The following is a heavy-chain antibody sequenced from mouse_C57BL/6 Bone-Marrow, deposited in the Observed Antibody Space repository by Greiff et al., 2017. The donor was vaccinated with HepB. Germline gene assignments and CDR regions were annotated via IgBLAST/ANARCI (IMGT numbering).Heavy chain of an antibody. V-gene: IGHV1-47*01. CDR3: ARRGISNYWYFDV. D-gene: IGHD2-5*01. CDR2: FHPYNDDT. CDR1: GYTFTTYP. Sequence: LQESGAELVKPGASVKMSCKASGYTFTTYPIEWMKQNHGKSLEWIGNFHPYNDDTTYNEKFKGKATLTVEKSSSTVYLELSRLTSDDSAVYYCARRGISNYWYFDVWGRGTTVTVSS. J-gene: IGHJ1*03.